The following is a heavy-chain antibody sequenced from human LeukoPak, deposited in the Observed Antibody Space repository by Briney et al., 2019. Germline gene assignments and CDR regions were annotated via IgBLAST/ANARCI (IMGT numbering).Heavy chain of an antibody. CDR2: ISSSSSYI. CDR3: ARDFPPSYCSSTSCYSDYYYMDV. D-gene: IGHD2-2*01. Sequence: MPGGSLRLSCAASGFTFSSYSMNWVRQAPGKGLEWVSSISSSSSYIYYADSVKGRFTISRDNAKNSLYLQMNSLRAEDTAVYYCARDFPPSYCSSTSCYSDYYYMDVWGKGTTVTVSS. V-gene: IGHV3-21*01. CDR1: GFTFSSYS. J-gene: IGHJ6*03.